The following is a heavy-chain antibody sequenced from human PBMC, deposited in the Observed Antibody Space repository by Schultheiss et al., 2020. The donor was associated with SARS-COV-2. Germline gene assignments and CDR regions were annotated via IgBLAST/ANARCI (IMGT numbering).Heavy chain of an antibody. CDR3: ASSGPIAACDW. CDR2: ISSSGSTI. CDR1: GFIFSDSY. Sequence: GESLKISCAVSGFIFSDSYMSWIRQAPGKGLEWVSYISSSGSTIYYADSVKGRFTISRDNARNSMYLQMNSLRAEDAAVYYCASSGPIAACDWWGQGTLVTVSS. J-gene: IGHJ4*02. V-gene: IGHV3-11*04. D-gene: IGHD3-9*01.